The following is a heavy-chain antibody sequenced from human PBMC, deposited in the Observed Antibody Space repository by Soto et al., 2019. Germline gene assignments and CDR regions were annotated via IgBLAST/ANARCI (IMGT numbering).Heavy chain of an antibody. CDR1: GGSVSDKTYY. CDR3: ARTTAVPNTLRSRYFFDY. CDR2: VYYSGTT. Sequence: SETLSLACSVSGGSVSDKTYYWSWIRQPPGKRLEWIGYVYYSGTTNYNPSLKSRVTISVDLSKNRFSLRLSSVTTADTALYYCARTTAVPNTLRSRYFFDYWGQGALVTVSS. D-gene: IGHD4-17*01. V-gene: IGHV4-61*01. J-gene: IGHJ4*02.